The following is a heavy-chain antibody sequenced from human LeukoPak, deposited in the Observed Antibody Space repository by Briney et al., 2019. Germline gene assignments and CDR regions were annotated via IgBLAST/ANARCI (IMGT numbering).Heavy chain of an antibody. D-gene: IGHD5-12*01. CDR2: INPNSGGT. V-gene: IGHV1-2*04. J-gene: IGHJ3*02. CDR1: GYTFTGYY. Sequence: VASVKVSCKASGYTFTGYYMHWVRQAPGQGLEWMGWINPNSGGTNYAQKFQGWVTMTRDTSISTAYMELSRLRSDDTAVYYCARGDIVATLGLDIWGQGTMVTVS. CDR3: ARGDIVATLGLDI.